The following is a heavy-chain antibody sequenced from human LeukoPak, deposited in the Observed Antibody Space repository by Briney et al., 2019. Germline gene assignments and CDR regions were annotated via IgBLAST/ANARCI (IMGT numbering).Heavy chain of an antibody. V-gene: IGHV1-18*01. D-gene: IGHD3-22*01. CDR3: VVQNLRDQLLPRH. Sequence: ASVKVSCRASGCTFTSYGISWVRQAPGQGLEWMGWIRAYNGNTNYAQKIQGRITMPTDTSTSTAYMELRSLRSDDTAVYYCVVQNLRDQLLPRHWGQGTLVTVSS. CDR1: GCTFTSYG. CDR2: IRAYNGNT. J-gene: IGHJ4*02.